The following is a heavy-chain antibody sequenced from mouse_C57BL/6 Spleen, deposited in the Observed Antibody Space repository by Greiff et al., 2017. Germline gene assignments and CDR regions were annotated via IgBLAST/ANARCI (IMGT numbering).Heavy chain of an antibody. CDR3: ARSHYYGSSYEYFDV. J-gene: IGHJ1*03. Sequence: VHVKQSGAELVKPGASVKLSCTASGFNIKDYYMHWVKQRTEQGLEWIGGIDPEDGETKYAPKFQGKATITADTSSNTAYLQLSSLTSEDTAVYYCARSHYYGSSYEYFDVWGTGTTVTVSS. V-gene: IGHV14-2*01. CDR2: IDPEDGET. CDR1: GFNIKDYY. D-gene: IGHD1-1*01.